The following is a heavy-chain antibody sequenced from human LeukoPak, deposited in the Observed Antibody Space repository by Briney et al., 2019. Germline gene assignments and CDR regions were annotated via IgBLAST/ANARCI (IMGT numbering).Heavy chain of an antibody. CDR1: GFPVSANY. CDR3: ARDLYQSR. Sequence: PGGSLRLSCAASGFPVSANYMTWVRQAPGKGLEWVSVIYATRDTHYAESVKGRFTISRDNSNNILHLQMNSLRAEDTAVYCCARDLYQSRWGQGTVVTVSS. CDR2: IYATRDT. J-gene: IGHJ4*02. D-gene: IGHD2-2*01. V-gene: IGHV3-66*01.